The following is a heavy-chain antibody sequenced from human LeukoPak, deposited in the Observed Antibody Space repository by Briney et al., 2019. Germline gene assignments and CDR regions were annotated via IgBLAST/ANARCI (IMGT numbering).Heavy chain of an antibody. CDR3: ARQGGYYYDSSGYWVDY. CDR1: GYSFTSYW. Sequence: GESLKISCKGSGYSFTSYWIGWVRQMPGKGLEWMGIIYPGDSDTRYSPSFQGQVTISADKSISTAYLQWSSLKASDTAMYYCARQGGYYYDSSGYWVDYWGQGTLVTVSS. CDR2: IYPGDSDT. D-gene: IGHD3-22*01. V-gene: IGHV5-51*01. J-gene: IGHJ4*02.